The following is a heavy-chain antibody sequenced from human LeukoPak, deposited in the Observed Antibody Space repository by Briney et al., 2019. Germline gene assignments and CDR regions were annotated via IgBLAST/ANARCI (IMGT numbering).Heavy chain of an antibody. V-gene: IGHV4-31*03. CDR2: IYYSGST. D-gene: IGHD2-21*02. J-gene: IGHJ1*01. Sequence: SETLSLTCTVSGGSISSGGYYWSWIRQHPGKGLEWIGYIYYSGSTYYNPSLKSRVTKSVDTSKNQFSLKLSSVTAADTAVYYCASFLLLAYCGGDCRQGYFQHWGQGTLVTVSS. CDR3: ASFLLLAYCGGDCRQGYFQH. CDR1: GGSISSGGYY.